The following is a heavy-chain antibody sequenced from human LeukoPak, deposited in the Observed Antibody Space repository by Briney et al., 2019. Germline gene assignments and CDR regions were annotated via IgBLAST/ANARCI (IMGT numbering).Heavy chain of an antibody. J-gene: IGHJ6*03. CDR2: IYTSGST. V-gene: IGHV4-4*09. CDR3: ARHADGGNYAGYYYYYMDV. Sequence: PSETLSLTCTVSGGSISSYYWSWIRQPPGKELEWIGYIYTSGSTNYNPSLKSRVTISVDTSKNQFSLKLSSVTAADTAVYYCARHADGGNYAGYYYYYMDVWGKGTTVTVSS. CDR1: GGSISSYY. D-gene: IGHD4-23*01.